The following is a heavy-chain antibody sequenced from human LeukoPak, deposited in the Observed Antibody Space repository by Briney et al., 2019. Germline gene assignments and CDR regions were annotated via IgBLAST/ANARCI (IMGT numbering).Heavy chain of an antibody. V-gene: IGHV1-8*01. Sequence: GASVKVSCKASGYTFTSYDVNWVRQAPGQGLWWMGWMTPNSGNTDHAQKLQGRVTLTRDASVSPDYRELNNLRSEDMSIYFCMRSLSGSVSFHPWGHGTLVTVSS. J-gene: IGHJ5*02. D-gene: IGHD3-10*01. CDR3: MRSLSGSVSFHP. CDR2: MTPNSGNT. CDR1: GYTFTSYD.